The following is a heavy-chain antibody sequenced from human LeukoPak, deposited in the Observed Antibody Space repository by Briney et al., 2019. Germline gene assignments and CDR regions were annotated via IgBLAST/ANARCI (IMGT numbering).Heavy chain of an antibody. CDR3: ARVVALGYCTNGVCAFDY. V-gene: IGHV3-20*04. CDR1: GFTFDDYG. Sequence: PGGSLRLSCAASGFTFDDYGMSRVRQAPGKGLEWVSGINWNGGSTGYADSVKGRFTISRDNAKNSLYLQMNSLRAEDTALYYCARVVALGYCTNGVCAFDYWGQGTLVTVSS. D-gene: IGHD2-8*01. CDR2: INWNGGST. J-gene: IGHJ4*02.